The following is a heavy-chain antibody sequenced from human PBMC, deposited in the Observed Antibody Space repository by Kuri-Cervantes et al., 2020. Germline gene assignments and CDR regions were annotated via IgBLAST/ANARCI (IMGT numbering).Heavy chain of an antibody. D-gene: IGHD3-3*01. J-gene: IGHJ5*02. V-gene: IGHV4-39*01. CDR1: GGSISTNVYT. CDR3: ARILRFVIAFDP. CDR2: MHYSGST. Sequence: GSLRLSCDVSGGSISTNVYTWGWLRQSPGKGLEWIGNMHYSGSTYYNPSLKSRVTISVDTSKNQFSLRLTSVTAADTAVYYCARILRFVIAFDPWGRGSLVTSPQ.